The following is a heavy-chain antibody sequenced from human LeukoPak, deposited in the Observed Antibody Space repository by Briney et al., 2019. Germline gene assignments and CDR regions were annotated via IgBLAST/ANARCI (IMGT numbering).Heavy chain of an antibody. CDR2: ISWNSGSI. V-gene: IGHV3-9*01. Sequence: GGSLRLSCAASGFTFDDYAMHWVRQAPGKGLEWVSGISWNSGSIGYADSVKGRFTISRDNAKNSLYLQMNSLRAEDTALYYCAKEPGYCSGGSCSEFDYWGQGTLVTVSS. CDR1: GFTFDDYA. D-gene: IGHD2-15*01. CDR3: AKEPGYCSGGSCSEFDY. J-gene: IGHJ4*02.